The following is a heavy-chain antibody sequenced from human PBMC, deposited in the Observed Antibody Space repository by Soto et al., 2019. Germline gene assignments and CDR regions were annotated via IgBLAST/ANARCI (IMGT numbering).Heavy chain of an antibody. V-gene: IGHV3-33*01. CDR3: ARVPVRKYYGAGSYNNYYFGMDV. D-gene: IGHD3-10*01. Sequence: PGGSLRLSCAASGFTFSSYGMHWVRQAPGKGLEWVAVIWYDGSNKYYADSVKGRFTISRDNSKNTLYLQMNSLRAEDTAVYYCARVPVRKYYGAGSYNNYYFGMDVWGQGTTVTVSS. CDR1: GFTFSSYG. CDR2: IWYDGSNK. J-gene: IGHJ6*02.